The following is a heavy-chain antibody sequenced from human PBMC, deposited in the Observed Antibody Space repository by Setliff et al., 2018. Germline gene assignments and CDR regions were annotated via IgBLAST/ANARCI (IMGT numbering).Heavy chain of an antibody. J-gene: IGHJ3*02. D-gene: IGHD2-15*01. V-gene: IGHV4-30-4*08. CDR2: IHNSGTA. CDR3: ARRLRESHAFHI. CDR1: GGSFSNYY. Sequence: SETLSLTCTVYGGSFSNYYWSWIRLPPGKGLEWIGYIHNSGTAYYNPSLRSRLTISVDTSKNQFSLKLNSVTAADTAVYYCARRLRESHAFHIWGQGTLVTVSS.